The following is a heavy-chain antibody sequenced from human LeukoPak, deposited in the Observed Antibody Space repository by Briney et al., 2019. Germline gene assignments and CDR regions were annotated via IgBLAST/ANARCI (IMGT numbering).Heavy chain of an antibody. Sequence: GGSLRLSCAASGFTFSNAWMSWVRQAPGKGLEWVGLIKSKSDGGTTDYAAPVRGRFSISRDDSKNTLYLQMNNLKTEDTAVYYCTTGAAGQWGQGTLVTVSS. D-gene: IGHD6-13*01. CDR3: TTGAAGQ. J-gene: IGHJ4*02. CDR2: IKSKSDGGTT. V-gene: IGHV3-15*01. CDR1: GFTFSNAW.